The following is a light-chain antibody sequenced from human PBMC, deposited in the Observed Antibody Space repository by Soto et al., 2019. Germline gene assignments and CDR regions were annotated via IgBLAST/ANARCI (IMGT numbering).Light chain of an antibody. CDR3: QQYNYWPPLT. J-gene: IGKJ4*01. CDR2: GAS. V-gene: IGKV3-15*01. CDR1: QSVSSN. Sequence: ELVMTQSPATLSVSPGERATLSCRASQSVSSNLAWYQQKPGQAPRLLIFGASTRATGIPARFSGSGYGTEFTLTISSLQSEDFAVYYCQQYNYWPPLTFGGGTKVEIK.